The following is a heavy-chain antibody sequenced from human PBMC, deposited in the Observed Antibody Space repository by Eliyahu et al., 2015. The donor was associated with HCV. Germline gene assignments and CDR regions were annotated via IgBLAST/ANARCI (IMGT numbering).Heavy chain of an antibody. V-gene: IGHV3-49*03. CDR1: GSTFGDYA. CDR2: IRSKAYGGTS. Sequence: EVQLVESGGGLVQPGRSLRLSCTGSGSTFGDYAMSWFRQAPGKGLEWVGFIRSKAYGGTSEYAASVKGRFIISRDDSRSIAYLQMNSLKTEDTAVYYCSVPAATDSWGQGTLVTVSS. CDR3: SVPAATDS. J-gene: IGHJ4*02. D-gene: IGHD2-2*01.